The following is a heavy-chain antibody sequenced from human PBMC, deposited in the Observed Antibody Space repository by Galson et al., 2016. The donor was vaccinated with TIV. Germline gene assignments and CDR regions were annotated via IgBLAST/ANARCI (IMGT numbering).Heavy chain of an antibody. D-gene: IGHD6-19*01. CDR2: IISISGTA. CDR1: GYTFTNFY. V-gene: IGHV1-69*05. J-gene: IGHJ4*02. CDR3: ARGNPVAGRGIDY. Sequence: SVKVSCKASGYTFTNFYIHWVRQAPGQGLEWMGGIISISGTANYAQKFQGRLTITTDESTSTSYMELTSLTSEDTAIYYCARGNPVAGRGIDYWGQGTLVTVSS.